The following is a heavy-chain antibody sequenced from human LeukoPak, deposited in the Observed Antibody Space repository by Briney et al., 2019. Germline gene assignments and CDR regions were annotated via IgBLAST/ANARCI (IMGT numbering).Heavy chain of an antibody. J-gene: IGHJ4*02. CDR1: GYTFTSYG. D-gene: IGHD6-6*01. V-gene: IGHV1-18*01. Sequence: ASAKVSCKASGYTFTSYGISWVRQAPGQGLEWMGWISAYNGNTNYAQKLQGRVTMTTDTSTSTAYMELSSLRSEDTAVYYCARGSSSSWGGRDDYWGQGTLVTVSS. CDR2: ISAYNGNT. CDR3: ARGSSSSWGGRDDY.